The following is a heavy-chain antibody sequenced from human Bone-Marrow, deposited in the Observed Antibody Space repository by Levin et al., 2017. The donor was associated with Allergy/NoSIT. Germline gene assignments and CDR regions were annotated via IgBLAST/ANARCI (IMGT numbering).Heavy chain of an antibody. D-gene: IGHD5-24*01. Sequence: GESLKISCAASGFNFGDFWIHWVRQVPGKGLMWVSLTRTGETGTTYADSVQGRFTISRDDAKNTLHLHMNSLGAEDTAVYYCTRAKGDAMDVWGQGTTVTVSS. CDR1: GFNFGDFW. CDR3: TRAKGDAMDV. CDR2: TRTGETGT. J-gene: IGHJ6*02. V-gene: IGHV3-74*01.